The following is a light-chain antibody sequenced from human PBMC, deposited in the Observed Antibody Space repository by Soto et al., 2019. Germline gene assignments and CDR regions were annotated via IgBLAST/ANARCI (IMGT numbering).Light chain of an antibody. CDR1: QSVYSSH. CDR3: QQYNNWPPPVT. CDR2: GAS. Sequence: EIVMTQSPATLSVSPGERATLSCRASQSVYSSHLAWYRQKPGQVPRLLIYGASTRATGIPARFSGSGSGTEFTLTISSLQSEDFAVYYCQQYNNWPPPVTFGQGTRLEIK. J-gene: IGKJ5*01. V-gene: IGKV3-15*01.